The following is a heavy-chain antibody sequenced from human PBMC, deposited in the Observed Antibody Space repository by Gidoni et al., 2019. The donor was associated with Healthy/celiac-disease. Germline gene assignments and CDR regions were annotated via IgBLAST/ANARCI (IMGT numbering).Heavy chain of an antibody. Sequence: QVQLVQSGAEVKKPGSSVKVSCKASGGTFSSYAISWVRQAPGKGLEWMGRIIPILGIANCAQKCQRRVTLTADKSTSTAYMELSSLRSEDTAVYYCARAPRAPFWYFDLWGRGTLVTVSS. CDR1: GGTFSSYA. V-gene: IGHV1-69*09. J-gene: IGHJ2*01. CDR2: IIPILGIA. CDR3: ARAPRAPFWYFDL.